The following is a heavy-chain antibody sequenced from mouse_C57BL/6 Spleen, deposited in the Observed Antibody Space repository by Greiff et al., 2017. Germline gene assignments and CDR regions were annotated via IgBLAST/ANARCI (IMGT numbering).Heavy chain of an antibody. Sequence: QVQLQQPGAELVKPGASVKMSCKASGYTFTSYWITWVKQRPGQGLEWIGDIYPCSGSTHSNEKFKSKATLTVDTSSSTAYMQLSSLTSEDSAVYDCASRRRYFDVWGTGTTVTVSS. CDR1: GYTFTSYW. CDR2: IYPCSGST. CDR3: ASRRRYFDV. V-gene: IGHV1-55*01. J-gene: IGHJ1*03.